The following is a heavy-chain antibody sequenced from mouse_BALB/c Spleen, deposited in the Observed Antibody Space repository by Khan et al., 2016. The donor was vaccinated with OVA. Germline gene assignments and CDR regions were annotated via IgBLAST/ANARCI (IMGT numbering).Heavy chain of an antibody. V-gene: IGHV3-2*02. Sequence: EVQLQESGPGLVKPSQSLSLTCTVTGYSITSDYAWSWIRQFPGNKLEWMGHISYSGNTKYNPSLKSRISVTRDKSKNQFFLQLNSVTTEDTATYYCARMSGGDFDFWGQGNTLTVSS. CDR1: GYSITSDYA. CDR3: ARMSGGDFDF. D-gene: IGHD4-1*01. J-gene: IGHJ2*01. CDR2: ISYSGNT.